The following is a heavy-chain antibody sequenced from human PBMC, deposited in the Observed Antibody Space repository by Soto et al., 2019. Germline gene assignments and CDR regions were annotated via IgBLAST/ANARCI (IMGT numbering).Heavy chain of an antibody. V-gene: IGHV4-4*02. CDR1: GDSVTSNVW. CDR2: AYHNGLT. J-gene: IGHJ4*02. CDR3: ARDAEVTGESDRFDY. D-gene: IGHD2-21*02. Sequence: PSETLSLTCAVSGDSVTSNVWWSWVRQPPGKGLEWIGEAYHNGLTDYNPSLKSRVTMSVDTSKNEFSLKLTSLTAADTAIYYCARDAEVTGESDRFDYWGQGNLVTVSS.